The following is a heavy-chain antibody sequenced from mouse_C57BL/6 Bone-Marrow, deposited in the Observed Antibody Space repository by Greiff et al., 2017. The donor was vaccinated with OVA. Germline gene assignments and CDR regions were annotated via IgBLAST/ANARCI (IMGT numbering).Heavy chain of an antibody. J-gene: IGHJ1*03. CDR3: AYYYGTPWYFDV. CDR1: GYTFTSYW. Sequence: VQLQQSGAELVKPGASVKMSCKASGYTFTSYWITWVKQRPGQGLEWIGDIYPGSGSTNYNEKFKSKATLTVDTSSSTAYMQLSSLTSEDSAVYYCAYYYGTPWYFDVWGTGTTVTVSS. CDR2: IYPGSGST. D-gene: IGHD1-1*01. V-gene: IGHV1-55*01.